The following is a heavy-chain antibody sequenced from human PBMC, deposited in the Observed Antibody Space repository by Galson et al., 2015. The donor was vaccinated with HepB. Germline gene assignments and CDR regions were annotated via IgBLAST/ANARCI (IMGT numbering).Heavy chain of an antibody. CDR1: GYTFTGYY. CDR3: ARDSPGLWYQLPPRPMIAFDI. Sequence: SVKVSCKASGYTFTGYYMHWVRQAPGQGLEWMGWINPNSGGTNYAQKFQGRVTMTRDTSISTAYMELSRLRSDDTAVYYCARDSPGLWYQLPPRPMIAFDIWGQGTMVTVSS. CDR2: INPNSGGT. V-gene: IGHV1-2*02. J-gene: IGHJ3*02. D-gene: IGHD2-2*01.